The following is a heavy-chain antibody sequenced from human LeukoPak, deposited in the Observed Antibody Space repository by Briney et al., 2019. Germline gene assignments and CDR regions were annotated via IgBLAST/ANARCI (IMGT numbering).Heavy chain of an antibody. CDR2: INHSGST. D-gene: IGHD2-2*01. J-gene: IGHJ3*02. CDR3: VRETPGLAFDI. CDR1: GGPISSYY. Sequence: PSETLSLTCTVSGGPISSYYWSWIRQPPGKGLEWIGEINHSGSTNYNPSLESRVTISKDTSKNHFSLRLNSVTAADTAVYYCVRETPGLAFDIWGQGIMVTVSS. V-gene: IGHV4-34*01.